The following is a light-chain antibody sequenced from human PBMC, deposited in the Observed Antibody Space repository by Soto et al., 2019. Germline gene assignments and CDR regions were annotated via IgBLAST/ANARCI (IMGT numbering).Light chain of an antibody. CDR3: QQYNSYPT. J-gene: IGKJ1*01. Sequence: DIQMTQSPSTLSASVGDRVTITCRASQSISSWLAWYQQKPGKAPKLLIYKASSLESGVPSRFSGSGAGTEFTLTIISLQPDDFATYYCQQYNSYPTFGQGTKVDIK. CDR2: KAS. V-gene: IGKV1-5*03. CDR1: QSISSW.